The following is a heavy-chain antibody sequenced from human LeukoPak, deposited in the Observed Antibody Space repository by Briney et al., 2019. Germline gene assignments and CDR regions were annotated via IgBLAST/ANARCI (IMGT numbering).Heavy chain of an antibody. Sequence: PGGSLRLSCAASGFTFNNYAMSWVRQAPGKGPEWLSAISGSGGSTYYADSVKGRFTISRDNSKNTLYLQMNSLKTEDTAVYYCARAGFGTAFDIWGQGTMVTVSS. V-gene: IGHV3-23*01. CDR1: GFTFNNYA. J-gene: IGHJ3*02. CDR3: ARAGFGTAFDI. CDR2: ISGSGGST. D-gene: IGHD1-1*01.